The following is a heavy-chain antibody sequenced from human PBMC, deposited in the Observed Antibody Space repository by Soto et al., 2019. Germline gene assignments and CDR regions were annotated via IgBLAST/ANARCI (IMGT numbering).Heavy chain of an antibody. CDR3: ARAFAGTSSSDY. V-gene: IGHV3-21*01. Sequence: PWGSLRLSCAAAGFSFSSYNMIWVRQALGKGLEWVSFISSSSNSIYYAASVQGRFTISRDNAKYSLSLQMNSLRVEDTAVYYCARAFAGTSSSDYWGQGTLVTVSS. J-gene: IGHJ4*02. CDR2: ISSSSNSI. D-gene: IGHD6-13*01. CDR1: GFSFSSYN.